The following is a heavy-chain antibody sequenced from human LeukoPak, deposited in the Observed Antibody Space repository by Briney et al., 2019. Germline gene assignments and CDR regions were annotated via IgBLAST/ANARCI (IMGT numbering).Heavy chain of an antibody. Sequence: GRSLRLSCAASGFTFTSYSMNWVRQAPGKGLEWVSITRSSNGHIYYADSVKGRFTISRDKAKKSLYLQMNSLRAEDTAVYYCARGEGPSTLDYWGQGALVTVSS. CDR2: TRSSNGHI. CDR3: ARGEGPSTLDY. J-gene: IGHJ4*02. CDR1: GFTFTSYS. D-gene: IGHD3-3*02. V-gene: IGHV3-21*01.